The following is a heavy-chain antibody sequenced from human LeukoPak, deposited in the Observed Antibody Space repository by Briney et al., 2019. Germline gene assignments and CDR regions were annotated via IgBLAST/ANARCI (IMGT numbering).Heavy chain of an antibody. J-gene: IGHJ4*02. CDR2: IYYSGST. V-gene: IGHV4-30-4*08. CDR3: AREWDCGGDCYSFDY. CDR1: GGSISSGDYY. D-gene: IGHD2-21*01. Sequence: PSETLSLTCTVSGGSISSGDYYWSWIRQPPGKGLEWIGYIYYSGSTYYNPSLKSRVTISVDTSKNQFSLKLSSVTAADTAVYYRAREWDCGGDCYSFDYWGQGTLVTVSS.